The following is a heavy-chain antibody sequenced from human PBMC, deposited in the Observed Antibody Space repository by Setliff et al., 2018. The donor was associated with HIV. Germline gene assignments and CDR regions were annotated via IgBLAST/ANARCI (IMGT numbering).Heavy chain of an antibody. CDR1: GFPVRDNY. V-gene: IGHV3-53*01. Sequence: PGGSLRLSCAASGFPVRDNYMTWVRQAPGKGLEWVSVIYSDGRTFYADSVKGRFTISRDNAKNSLYLEMNSLRDEDTALYYCARVGFKGIAVAGSLGASDYWGQGTLVTVSS. CDR2: IYSDGRT. D-gene: IGHD6-19*01. J-gene: IGHJ4*02. CDR3: ARVGFKGIAVAGSLGASDY.